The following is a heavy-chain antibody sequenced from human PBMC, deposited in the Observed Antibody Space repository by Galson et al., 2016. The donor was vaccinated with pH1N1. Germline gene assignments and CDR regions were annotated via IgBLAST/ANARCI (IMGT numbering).Heavy chain of an antibody. Sequence: ETLSLTCTVSSGSVSDGSFYWGWIRQPPGRGLEWIGNIYYSRHTYYNPSLKSRVTISVDTSKNQCSLTLTSVNVADTAVYYCARWVAWSSTWSQGTLVTVSS. CDR1: SGSVSDGSFY. CDR3: ARWVAWSST. D-gene: IGHD3-3*01. V-gene: IGHV4-39*01. J-gene: IGHJ4*02. CDR2: IYYSRHT.